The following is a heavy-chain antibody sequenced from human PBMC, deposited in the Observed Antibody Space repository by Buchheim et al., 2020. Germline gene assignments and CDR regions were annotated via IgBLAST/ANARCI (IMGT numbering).Heavy chain of an antibody. V-gene: IGHV3-30*18. J-gene: IGHJ6*03. CDR1: NFTFSSYV. Sequence: QVQLVESGGGVVQPGRSLRLSCAASNFTFSSYVMHWVRQAPGKGLEWVALISYQGSSEFYADSVKGRFTISRDSSKNTVYLQMNSLRADDTAVYYCAKGIGSYMNYYYYYYMDVWGKGTT. D-gene: IGHD3-10*01. CDR2: ISYQGSSE. CDR3: AKGIGSYMNYYYYYYMDV.